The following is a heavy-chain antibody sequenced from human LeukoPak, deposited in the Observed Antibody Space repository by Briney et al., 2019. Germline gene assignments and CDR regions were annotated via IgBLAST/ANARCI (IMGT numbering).Heavy chain of an antibody. J-gene: IGHJ4*02. D-gene: IGHD1-26*01. CDR3: ARDAGGWELPYYFDY. CDR1: GXTFSSYG. V-gene: IGHV3-33*01. Sequence: GGSLRLSCAASGXTFSSYGMHWVRQAPGKGLEWVAVIWYDGSNKYYADSVKGRFTISRDNSKNTLYLQMNSLRAEDTAVYYCARDAGGWELPYYFDYWGQGTLVTVSS. CDR2: IWYDGSNK.